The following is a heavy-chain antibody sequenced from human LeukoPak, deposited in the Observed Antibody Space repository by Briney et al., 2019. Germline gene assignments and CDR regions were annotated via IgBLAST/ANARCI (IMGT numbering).Heavy chain of an antibody. CDR3: AKGGAVSSKSITMLRGTRRYSYYLDV. CDR2: IYYSGST. Sequence: SETLSLTCTVSGGSISSSSYYWGWIRQPPGKGLEWIGSIYYSGSTYYNPSLKSRVTISVDTSKNQFSLQLSSVTAADTAVYYCAKGGAVSSKSITMLRGTRRYSYYLDVWGKGTTVTISS. D-gene: IGHD3-10*01. CDR1: GGSISSSSYY. J-gene: IGHJ6*03. V-gene: IGHV4-39*07.